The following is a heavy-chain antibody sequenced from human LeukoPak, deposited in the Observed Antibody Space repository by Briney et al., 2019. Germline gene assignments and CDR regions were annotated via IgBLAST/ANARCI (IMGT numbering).Heavy chain of an antibody. V-gene: IGHV3-48*04. D-gene: IGHD3-10*02. Sequence: GGSLRLSCAASGFTFSSYSMLWVRQAPGRGLEWVSYISSSSSTIYYADSVKGRFTISRDNAKNSLYLQMNSLRAGDTAVYYCAELGITMIGGVWGKGTTVTISS. CDR2: ISSSSSTI. CDR1: GFTFSSYS. J-gene: IGHJ6*04. CDR3: AELGITMIGGV.